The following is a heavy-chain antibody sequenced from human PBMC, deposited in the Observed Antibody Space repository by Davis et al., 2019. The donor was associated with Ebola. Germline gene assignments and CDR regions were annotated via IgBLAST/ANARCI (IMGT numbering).Heavy chain of an antibody. CDR2: ISSSSSYI. J-gene: IGHJ4*02. Sequence: GGSLRLSCTASGSPFSTYAMSWVRQAPGKGLEWVPSISSSSSYIDYADSVKGRFTISRDNAKNSLYLQMNSLRAEDTAVYYCARDRSVTTVTNFDCWGQGTLVTVSS. D-gene: IGHD4-17*01. V-gene: IGHV3-21*01. CDR1: GSPFSTYA. CDR3: ARDRSVTTVTNFDC.